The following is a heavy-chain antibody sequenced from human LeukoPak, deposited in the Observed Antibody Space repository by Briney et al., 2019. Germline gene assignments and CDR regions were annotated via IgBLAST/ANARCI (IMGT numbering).Heavy chain of an antibody. J-gene: IGHJ4*02. CDR2: YDPSDSET. Sequence: GESLKISCPASGYSFTNYWIGWVRQMPGKGLEWMGIYDPSDSETRYTPSFQGQVTISADKSLSTAYLQWNSLKASDTAMYYCARQTAMGRSGDYWGQGSLVIVSS. CDR3: ARQTAMGRSGDY. D-gene: IGHD5-18*01. CDR1: GYSFTNYW. V-gene: IGHV5-51*01.